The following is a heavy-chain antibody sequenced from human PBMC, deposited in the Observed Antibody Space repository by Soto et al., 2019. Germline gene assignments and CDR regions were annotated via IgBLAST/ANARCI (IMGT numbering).Heavy chain of an antibody. Sequence: SETLSLTCTVSGGSISSYYWSWIRQPAGKGLEWIGRIYTSGSTNYNPSLKSRVTMSVDTSKNQFSLKLSSVTAADTAVYYCARRKAYDILTGYPNDAFDICGQGTMVTVSS. CDR2: IYTSGST. V-gene: IGHV4-4*07. J-gene: IGHJ3*02. D-gene: IGHD3-9*01. CDR1: GGSISSYY. CDR3: ARRKAYDILTGYPNDAFDI.